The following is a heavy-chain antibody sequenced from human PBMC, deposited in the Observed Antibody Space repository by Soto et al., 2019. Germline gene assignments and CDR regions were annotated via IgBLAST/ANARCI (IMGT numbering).Heavy chain of an antibody. CDR1: GYNFDTYW. D-gene: IGHD6-25*01. J-gene: IGHJ6*02. CDR2: IDPADSKT. CDR3: ARRIAAAGGYYYYAFDV. Sequence: PGESLKISCKGSGYNFDTYWVNWVRQLPGRGLEWMGRIDPADSKTKYSPSLEGHITISVDKSIQTTYMQWSSLKASDTAIYYCARRIAAAGGYYYYAFDVWGQGTAVPVSS. V-gene: IGHV5-10-1*01.